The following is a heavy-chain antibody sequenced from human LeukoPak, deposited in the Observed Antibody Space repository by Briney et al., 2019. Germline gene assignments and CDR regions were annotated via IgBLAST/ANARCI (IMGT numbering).Heavy chain of an antibody. CDR2: FDPEDGET. Sequence: ASVKVSCKVSGYTLTKLSMHWVRQAPGKGLEWMGGFDPEDGETIYAQKFQGRVTMTEDTSTDTAYMELTSLRSEDTAVYYCAIPNDYYDTSGYYWGQGTLVTVSS. J-gene: IGHJ4*02. CDR3: AIPNDYYDTSGYY. V-gene: IGHV1-24*01. D-gene: IGHD3-22*01. CDR1: GYTLTKLS.